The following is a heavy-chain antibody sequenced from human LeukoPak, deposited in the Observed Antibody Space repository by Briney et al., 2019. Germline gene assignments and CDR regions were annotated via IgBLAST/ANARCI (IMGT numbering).Heavy chain of an antibody. CDR1: GFTVSINY. CDR2: IYSGGST. J-gene: IGHJ4*02. Sequence: GGSLRLSCAASGFTVSINYMSCVRQAPGKGLEWVSVIYSGGSTYYADSVKGRFTISRDNSKNTLYLQMNSLRAEDTAVYYWARVQRGSLPFEYWGQGTLVTVSS. D-gene: IGHD1-26*01. CDR3: ARVQRGSLPFEY. V-gene: IGHV3-53*01.